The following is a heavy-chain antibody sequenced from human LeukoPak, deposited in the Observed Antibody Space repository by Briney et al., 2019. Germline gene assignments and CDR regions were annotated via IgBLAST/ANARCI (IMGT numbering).Heavy chain of an antibody. J-gene: IGHJ5*02. D-gene: IGHD3-9*01. CDR1: GYTLTELS. CDR2: FDPEDGET. Sequence: ASVTVSCKVSGYTLTELSMHWVRQAPGKGLEWMGGFDPEDGETIYAQKFQGRVTMTEDTSTDTAYMELSSLRSEDTAVYYCATQYYDILPGYSDNWFAPWGQGTLVTVS. V-gene: IGHV1-24*01. CDR3: ATQYYDILPGYSDNWFAP.